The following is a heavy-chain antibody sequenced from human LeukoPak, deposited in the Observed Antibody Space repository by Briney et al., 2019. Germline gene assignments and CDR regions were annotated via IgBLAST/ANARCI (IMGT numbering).Heavy chain of an antibody. J-gene: IGHJ4*02. D-gene: IGHD3-16*01. V-gene: IGHV3-7*01. CDR3: AKLLGDVTTFDY. Sequence: GESLRLSCGAYGFSFSRSWMTWVRQAPGKGLKWVASINQGGSVKHYMDSVKGRFTISRDNSKNSVFLQMNSLRAEDTAVYYCAKLLGDVTTFDYWGQGTLVTVSS. CDR1: GFSFSRSW. CDR2: INQGGSVK.